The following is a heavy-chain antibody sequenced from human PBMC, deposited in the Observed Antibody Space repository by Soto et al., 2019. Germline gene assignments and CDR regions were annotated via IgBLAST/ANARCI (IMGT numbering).Heavy chain of an antibody. J-gene: IGHJ3*01. CDR2: IYWDDDT. CDR1: GFSFSADGVG. V-gene: IGHV2-5*02. Sequence: HITLKESGPTLVKPTQPLTLTCIFSGFSFSADGVGVGWIRQPPVKTLEWLALIYWDDDTRYRPSLKSRLTITKDSSNNQVVLTMTNMDPLDTATYYCAHAFGGTSWPNDAFDVWGQGTVVTVSS. CDR3: AHAFGGTSWPNDAFDV. D-gene: IGHD3-16*01.